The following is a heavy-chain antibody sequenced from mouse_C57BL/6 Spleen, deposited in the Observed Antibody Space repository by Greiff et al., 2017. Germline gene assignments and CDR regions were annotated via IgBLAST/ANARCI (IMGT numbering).Heavy chain of an antibody. D-gene: IGHD2-3*01. CDR1: GFTFSDYG. V-gene: IGHV5-17*01. CDR3: ASDGYLTWFAY. Sequence: EVQLVESGGGLVKPGGSLKLSCAASGFTFSDYGMHWVRQAPEKGLEWVAYISSGSSTIYYADTVKGRFTISRDNAKNTLFLQMTSLRSEDTAMYYCASDGYLTWFAYWGQGTLVTVSA. CDR2: ISSGSSTI. J-gene: IGHJ3*01.